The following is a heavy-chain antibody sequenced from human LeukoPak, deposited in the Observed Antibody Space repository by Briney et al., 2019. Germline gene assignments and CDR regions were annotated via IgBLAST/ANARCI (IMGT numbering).Heavy chain of an antibody. Sequence: SETLSLTCTVSGGSIKYYYWSWIRQPAGKGLEWIGRIYTSGNTNYNPSLKSRVTMTVDTSKNQLSLKLSSVTAADTAVYYCARESPTIVATISWGQGILVTVSS. J-gene: IGHJ4*02. D-gene: IGHD5-12*01. CDR2: IYTSGNT. CDR1: GGSIKYYY. CDR3: ARESPTIVATIS. V-gene: IGHV4-4*07.